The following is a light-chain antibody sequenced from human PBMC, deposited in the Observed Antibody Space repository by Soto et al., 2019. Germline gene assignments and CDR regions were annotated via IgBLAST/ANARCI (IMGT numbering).Light chain of an antibody. CDR2: SAS. CDR1: QAISTW. Sequence: DVQMTQSPSSVSASVGDRVTITCRASQAISTWLAWYQQKPGKAPKLLVYSASRLQTGVPSRFSGSGSGTDFTLTISSLQPEDFATYYCQQADSFPITFGQGTRLEIK. J-gene: IGKJ5*01. CDR3: QQADSFPIT. V-gene: IGKV1-12*01.